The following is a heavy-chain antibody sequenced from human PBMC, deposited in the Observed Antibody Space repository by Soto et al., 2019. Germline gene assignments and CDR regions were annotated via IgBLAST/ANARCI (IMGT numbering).Heavy chain of an antibody. CDR1: AGTFVNYA. CDR2: ITPMFGTT. Sequence: QVQLVHSGAEVKKPGSSVKVCCKASAGTFVNYAITWVRQAPGQELEFLGTITPMFGTTYNAQKFNGRDTYTEDESTSTAFMELSGLRSQDTAVYYCARVALSGILLGGVDSWGQGTLVTVAS. J-gene: IGHJ4*02. D-gene: IGHD1-20*01. CDR3: ARVALSGILLGGVDS. V-gene: IGHV1-69*18.